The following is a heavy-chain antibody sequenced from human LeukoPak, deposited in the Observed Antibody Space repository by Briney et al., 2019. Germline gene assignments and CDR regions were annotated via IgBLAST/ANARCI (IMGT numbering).Heavy chain of an antibody. Sequence: ASVKVSCKASGYTFTSYGICWVRQAPGQGREWMGWISAYNGNTNYAQKLQGRVTMTTDTSTSTAYMELRSLRSDDTAVYYCARDPRAHGDYDYWGQGTLVTVSS. CDR1: GYTFTSYG. V-gene: IGHV1-18*01. J-gene: IGHJ4*02. D-gene: IGHD4-17*01. CDR3: ARDPRAHGDYDY. CDR2: ISAYNGNT.